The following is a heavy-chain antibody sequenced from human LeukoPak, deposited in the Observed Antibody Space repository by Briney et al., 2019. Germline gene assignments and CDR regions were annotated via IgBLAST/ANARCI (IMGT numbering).Heavy chain of an antibody. Sequence: ASVKVSCKACGYSFASYGISWVRQAPGQGLEWMGWISSYNGNTKYAQKYQGRVTMTTETSTTTANMELRSLRSDDTAVYYCARDTGGDAFDIWGRGTLVTVSS. CDR2: ISSYNGNT. J-gene: IGHJ3*02. D-gene: IGHD7-27*01. CDR1: GYSFASYG. V-gene: IGHV1-18*01. CDR3: ARDTGGDAFDI.